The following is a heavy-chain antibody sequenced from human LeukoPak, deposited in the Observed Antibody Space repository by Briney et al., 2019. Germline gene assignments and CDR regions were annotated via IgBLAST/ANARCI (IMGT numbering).Heavy chain of an antibody. CDR1: GFTFSAYW. J-gene: IGHJ4*02. D-gene: IGHD5-24*01. V-gene: IGHV3-74*01. CDR3: ARGEMATIY. CDR2: INNDGSST. Sequence: PGGSLRLSCAASGFTFSAYWMHWVRQAPGKGLVWVSRINNDGSSTNYADSVKGRFTISRDNAKKTLYLQMNSLRAEDTAVYYCARGEMATIYWGQGTLVTVSS.